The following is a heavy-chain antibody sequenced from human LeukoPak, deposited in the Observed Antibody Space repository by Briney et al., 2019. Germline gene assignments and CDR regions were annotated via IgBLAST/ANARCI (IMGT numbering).Heavy chain of an antibody. D-gene: IGHD6-13*01. V-gene: IGHV4-61*02. Sequence: PSETLSLTCTVSGGSISSGSYYWNWIRQPAGKGLEWIGRIYTSGSTNYNPSLKSRVTISVDTSKDQFSLKLSSVTAADTAVYYCARHGDSSSSAYYYYYYMDVWGKGTTVTVSS. CDR2: IYTSGST. J-gene: IGHJ6*03. CDR1: GGSISSGSYY. CDR3: ARHGDSSSSAYYYYYYMDV.